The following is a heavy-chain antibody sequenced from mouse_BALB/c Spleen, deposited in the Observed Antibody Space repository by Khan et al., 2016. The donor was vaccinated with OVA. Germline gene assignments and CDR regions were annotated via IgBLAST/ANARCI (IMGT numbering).Heavy chain of an antibody. CDR1: GYTFTDYE. D-gene: IGHD1-1*01. CDR3: TSRVYGSSYGFAY. Sequence: QVQLKQSGAELVRPGASVTLSCKASGYTFTDYELHWVKQTPVHGLEWTGAIDPEADFTAYNQKFKGKATLTADNSSSTAYMELRSLTSEDSAVYYCTSRVYGSSYGFAYWGQGTLVAVS. CDR2: IDPEADFT. J-gene: IGHJ3*01. V-gene: IGHV1-15*01.